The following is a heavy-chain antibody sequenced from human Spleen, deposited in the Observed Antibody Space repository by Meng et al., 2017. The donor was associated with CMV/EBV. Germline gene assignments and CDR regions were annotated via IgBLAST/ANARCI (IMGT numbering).Heavy chain of an antibody. D-gene: IGHD6-19*01. J-gene: IGHJ6*02. Sequence: ASVKVSCKASGYTFTGYYMHWVRQAPGQGLEWVGIINPSGGGTSYAQKFQGRVAMTTDTSTRTIYMELSRLRSDDTAVYYCARGEVAAAYYYGMDVWGQGTTVTVSS. CDR1: GYTFTGYY. CDR2: INPSGGGT. V-gene: IGHV1-46*01. CDR3: ARGEVAAAYYYGMDV.